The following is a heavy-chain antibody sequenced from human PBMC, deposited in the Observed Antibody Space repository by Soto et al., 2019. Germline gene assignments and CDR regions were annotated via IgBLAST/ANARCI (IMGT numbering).Heavy chain of an antibody. CDR1: GFSLSTSGVG. CDR2: IYWDDDK. CDR3: AHYFYILVDDAFDI. J-gene: IGHJ3*02. V-gene: IGHV2-5*02. D-gene: IGHD2-8*02. Sequence: QITLKESGPTLVKPTQPLTLTCTFSGFSLSTSGVGVGWIRQPPGKALEWLALIYWDDDKRYSPSLKIRLTITKDTPKNHVVLTMTNMDPVDTATYYCAHYFYILVDDAFDIWGQGTMVTVSS.